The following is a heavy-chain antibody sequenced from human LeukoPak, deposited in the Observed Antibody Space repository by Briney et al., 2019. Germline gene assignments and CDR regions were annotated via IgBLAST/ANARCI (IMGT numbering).Heavy chain of an antibody. V-gene: IGHV3-7*01. CDR1: GFTFSSYW. CDR3: ARGPYYDSSGYSPSPYYFDY. Sequence: GGSLRLSCAASGFTFSSYWMSWVRQAPGKGLEWVANIKQDGSEKYYVDSVKGRFTIPRDNAKNSLYLQMNSLRAEDTAVYYCARGPYYDSSGYSPSPYYFDYWGQGTLVTVSS. D-gene: IGHD3-22*01. J-gene: IGHJ4*02. CDR2: IKQDGSEK.